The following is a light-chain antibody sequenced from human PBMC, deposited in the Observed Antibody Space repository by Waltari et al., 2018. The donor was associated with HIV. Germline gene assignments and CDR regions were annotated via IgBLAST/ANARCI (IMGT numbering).Light chain of an antibody. CDR1: RNDIGTYNY. Sequence: QSALTQPASVSGSPGQSITISCTGTRNDIGTYNYVSWYQQHPGNVPKLLSYEVTKRPAGVSNRFSGSKSGNTASLTISGLQAEDEAAYYCCSYTSTTTSILFAGGTKLTVL. CDR3: CSYTSTTTSIL. CDR2: EVT. V-gene: IGLV2-14*01. J-gene: IGLJ2*01.